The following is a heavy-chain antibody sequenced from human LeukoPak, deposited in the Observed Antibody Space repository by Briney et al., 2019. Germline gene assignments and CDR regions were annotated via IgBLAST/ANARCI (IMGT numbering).Heavy chain of an antibody. V-gene: IGHV4-59*01. CDR2: IYYSGST. D-gene: IGHD5-18*01. Sequence: SETLSLTCTVSGGSISSYYWTWIRQPAGKGLEWIGYIYYSGSTNYNPSLKSRVTISVDTSKNQFSLKLSSVTAADTAVYYCARTEDTAMAFDYWGQGTLVTVSS. J-gene: IGHJ4*02. CDR3: ARTEDTAMAFDY. CDR1: GGSISSYY.